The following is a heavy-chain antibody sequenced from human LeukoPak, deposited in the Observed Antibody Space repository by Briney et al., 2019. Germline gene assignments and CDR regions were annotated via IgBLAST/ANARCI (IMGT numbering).Heavy chain of an antibody. J-gene: IGHJ6*02. CDR2: ISSSGSTI. CDR1: GFTFSDYY. Sequence: PGGSLRLSCAASGFTFSDYYMSWIRQAPGKGLEWVSYISSSGSTIYYADSVKGRFTISRDNAKNSLYLQMNSLRDEDTAVYYCARAVGTDYYGTKNYYGMDVWGQGTTVTVSS. V-gene: IGHV3-11*04. CDR3: ARAVGTDYYGTKNYYGMDV. D-gene: IGHD3-10*01.